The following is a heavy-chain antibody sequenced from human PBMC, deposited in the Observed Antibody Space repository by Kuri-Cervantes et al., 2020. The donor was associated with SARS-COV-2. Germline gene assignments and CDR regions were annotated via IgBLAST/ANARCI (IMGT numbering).Heavy chain of an antibody. J-gene: IGHJ4*02. CDR2: ISYDGSNK. CDR3: ARGSYGGNSDFDY. D-gene: IGHD4-23*01. V-gene: IGHV3-30*03. Sequence: GESLKISCAASGFTFSSYGMHWVRQAPGKGLEWVAVISYDGSNKYYADSVKGRFTISKDNSKNMLFLEINNLRVEDAAVYFCARGSYGGNSDFDYWGQGTPVTVSS. CDR1: GFTFSSYG.